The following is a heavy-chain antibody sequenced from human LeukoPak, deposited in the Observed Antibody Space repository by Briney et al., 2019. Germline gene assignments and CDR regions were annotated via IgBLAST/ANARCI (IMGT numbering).Heavy chain of an antibody. J-gene: IGHJ6*02. CDR2: IRYDGSNK. V-gene: IGHV3-30*02. Sequence: GGSLRLSCAASGFTFSSYGMHWVRQAPGKGLEWVAFIRYDGSNKYYADSVKGRFTISRDNAKNTLYLQMNSLRVEDTAVYYCARGVSSRRSYYYGMDVWGQGTTVTVSS. CDR3: ARGVSSRRSYYYGMDV. D-gene: IGHD6-13*01. CDR1: GFTFSSYG.